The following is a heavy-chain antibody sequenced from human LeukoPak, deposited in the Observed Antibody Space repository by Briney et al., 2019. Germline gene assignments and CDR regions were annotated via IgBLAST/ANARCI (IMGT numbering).Heavy chain of an antibody. CDR2: IKSKTDGGTT. D-gene: IGHD1-26*01. J-gene: IGHJ4*02. CDR1: GFTFNDAW. Sequence: GGSLRLSCAASGFTFNDAWMSWVRQAPGKGLEWVGRIKSKTDGGTTDYAAPVKGRFTISRDDSKNTLYLQMNSLKTEDTAVYYCTATLEEWELQDYWGQGTLVTVSS. V-gene: IGHV3-15*01. CDR3: TATLEEWELQDY.